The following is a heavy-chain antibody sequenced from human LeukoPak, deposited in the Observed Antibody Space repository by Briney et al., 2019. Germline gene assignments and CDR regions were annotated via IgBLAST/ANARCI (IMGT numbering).Heavy chain of an antibody. CDR2: ISGSGGST. CDR1: GFTFNSYA. J-gene: IGHJ4*02. D-gene: IGHD5-18*01. CDR3: AKDQGVVQLWYTRGFDY. V-gene: IGHV3-23*01. Sequence: GGSLRLSCAASGFTFNSYAMSWVRQAPGKGLEWVSAISGSGGSTYYADSVKGRFTISRDNSKNTLYLQMNSLRAEDTAVCYCAKDQGVVQLWYTRGFDYWGQGTLVTVSS.